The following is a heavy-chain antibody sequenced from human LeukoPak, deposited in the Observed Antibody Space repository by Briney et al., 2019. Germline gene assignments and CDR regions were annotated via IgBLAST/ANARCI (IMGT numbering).Heavy chain of an antibody. J-gene: IGHJ3*02. CDR3: ARDNPYSSSGDAFDI. V-gene: IGHV1-18*01. D-gene: IGHD6-13*01. CDR2: ISAYNGNT. Sequence: ASVKVSCKASGYTFTSYGISWVRQAPGQGLEWMGWISAYNGNTNYAQTLQGRVTMTTDTSTSTAYMELRSLRSDDTAVYYCARDNPYSSSGDAFDIWGQGTMVTVSS. CDR1: GYTFTSYG.